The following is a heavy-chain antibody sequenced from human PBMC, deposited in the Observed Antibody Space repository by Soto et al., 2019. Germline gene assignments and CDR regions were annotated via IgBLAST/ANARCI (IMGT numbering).Heavy chain of an antibody. Sequence: ASDTVSYQVSGYTLTELSMHWLRQAPGKGLEWMGGFDPEDGETIYAQKFQGRVTMTEDTSTDTAYMELSSLRSEDTAVYYCATFLDYWTNGVCYPGAFDIWGQGTMVTVSS. J-gene: IGHJ3*02. CDR1: GYTLTELS. CDR3: ATFLDYWTNGVCYPGAFDI. V-gene: IGHV1-24*01. D-gene: IGHD2-8*01. CDR2: FDPEDGET.